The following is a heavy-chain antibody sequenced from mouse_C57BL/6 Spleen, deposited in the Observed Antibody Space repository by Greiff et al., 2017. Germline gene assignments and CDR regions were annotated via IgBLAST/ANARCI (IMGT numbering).Heavy chain of an antibody. J-gene: IGHJ1*03. CDR3: ARHRYSNYSYWYFDV. CDR2: ISSGGSYT. V-gene: IGHV5-6*01. D-gene: IGHD2-12*01. Sequence: EVKLMESGGDLVKPGGSLKLSCAASGFTFSSYGMSWVRQTPDKRLEWVATISSGGSYTYYPDSVKGRFTISRDNAKNTLYLQMSSLKSEDTAMYYCARHRYSNYSYWYFDVWGTGTTVTVSS. CDR1: GFTFSSYG.